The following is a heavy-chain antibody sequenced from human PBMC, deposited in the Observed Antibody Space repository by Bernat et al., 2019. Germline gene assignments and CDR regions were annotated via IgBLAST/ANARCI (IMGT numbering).Heavy chain of an antibody. Sequence: VQLQESGPGLVKPSETLSLTCTVSGGSISSSYWSWIRQPPGKGLEWIGYISYSGTTNYNPSLKSRVTISIDTSKNQFSLKLSSVTAADTAVYYCARRAWDSGSYSLDYWGQGTLVTVSS. CDR1: GGSISSSY. J-gene: IGHJ4*02. V-gene: IGHV4-59*08. CDR2: ISYSGTT. D-gene: IGHD3-10*01. CDR3: ARRAWDSGSYSLDY.